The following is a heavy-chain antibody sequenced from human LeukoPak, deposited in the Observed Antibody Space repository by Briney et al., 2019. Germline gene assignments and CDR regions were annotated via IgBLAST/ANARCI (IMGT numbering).Heavy chain of an antibody. D-gene: IGHD3-16*02. CDR1: GFTFSSYG. Sequence: PGRSLRLSCVASGFTFSSYGMHWVRQAPGKGLEWVAFISYDGSNESIADSVKGRFIISRDNSKNTLYLQMNSLRAEDTAVYYCAKGPAPRLGEFSYHALVDYWGQGTLVTVSS. CDR2: ISYDGSNE. J-gene: IGHJ4*02. CDR3: AKGPAPRLGEFSYHALVDY. V-gene: IGHV3-30*18.